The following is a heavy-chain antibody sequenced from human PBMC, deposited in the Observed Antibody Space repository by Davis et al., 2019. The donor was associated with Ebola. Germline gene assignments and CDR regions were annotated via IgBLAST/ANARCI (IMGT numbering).Heavy chain of an antibody. CDR2: ISYDGTNK. D-gene: IGHD5/OR15-5a*01. Sequence: GESLKISCAASGFTFSSYGMHWVRQAPGKGLEWVAVISYDGTNKYYADSVRGRLTISRDNSKNTLYLQMNSLRTEDTAVYYCAREMSYPHYYFNYWGQGTLVTVSS. CDR1: GFTFSSYG. V-gene: IGHV3-30*03. CDR3: AREMSYPHYYFNY. J-gene: IGHJ4*02.